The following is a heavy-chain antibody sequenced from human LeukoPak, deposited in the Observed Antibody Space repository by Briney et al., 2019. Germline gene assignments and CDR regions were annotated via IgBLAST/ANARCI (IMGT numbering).Heavy chain of an antibody. J-gene: IGHJ6*03. CDR3: AREDSKSIAFPGYYYYYMDV. D-gene: IGHD6-6*01. V-gene: IGHV1-18*01. CDR1: GYTFTSYG. Sequence: ASAKVSCKASGYTFTSYGISWVRQAPGQGLEWMGWISAYNGNTNYAQKLQGRVTMTTDTSTSTAYMELRSLRAEDTAVYYCAREDSKSIAFPGYYYYYMDVWGKGTTVTVSS. CDR2: ISAYNGNT.